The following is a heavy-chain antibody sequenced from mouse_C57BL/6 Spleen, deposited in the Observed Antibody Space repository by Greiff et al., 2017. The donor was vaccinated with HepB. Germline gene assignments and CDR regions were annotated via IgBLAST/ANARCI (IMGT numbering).Heavy chain of an antibody. CDR2: ISNGGGST. D-gene: IGHD3-1*01. J-gene: IGHJ4*01. Sequence: EVKVEESGGGLVQPGGSLKLSCAASGFTFSDYYMYWVRQTPEKRLEWVAYISNGGGSTYYPDTVKGRFTISRDNAKNTLYLQMSRLKSEDTAMYYCARRATDYAMDYWGQGTSVTVSS. CDR1: GFTFSDYY. V-gene: IGHV5-12*01. CDR3: ARRATDYAMDY.